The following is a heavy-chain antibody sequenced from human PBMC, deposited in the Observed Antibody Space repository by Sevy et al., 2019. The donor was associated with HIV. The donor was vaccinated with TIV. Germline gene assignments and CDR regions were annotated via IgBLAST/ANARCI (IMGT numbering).Heavy chain of an antibody. Sequence: GGSLRLSCTASGFTFSSYWMHWVRQAPGKGPVWVSGVNSDGSCTNYADSVKGRFTMSRESAKNTLYLQMNSLSAEDTAVYFCVAANTWRDYWGQGTLVTVSS. J-gene: IGHJ4*02. V-gene: IGHV3-74*01. CDR2: VNSDGSCT. CDR1: GFTFSSYW. D-gene: IGHD2-15*01. CDR3: VAANTWRDY.